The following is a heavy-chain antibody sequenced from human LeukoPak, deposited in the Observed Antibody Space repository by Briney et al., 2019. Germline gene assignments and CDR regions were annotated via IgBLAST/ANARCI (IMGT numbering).Heavy chain of an antibody. J-gene: IGHJ4*02. V-gene: IGHV3-23*01. Sequence: RGSLRLSCAASGFTFSSYGMSWVRQAPGKGLEWVSAISGSGGSTYYADSVKGRFAISRDNSKNTLYLQMNSLRAEDTAVYYCAKDSFYGDYVDYFDYWGQGTLVTVSS. CDR1: GFTFSSYG. CDR3: AKDSFYGDYVDYFDY. D-gene: IGHD4-17*01. CDR2: ISGSGGST.